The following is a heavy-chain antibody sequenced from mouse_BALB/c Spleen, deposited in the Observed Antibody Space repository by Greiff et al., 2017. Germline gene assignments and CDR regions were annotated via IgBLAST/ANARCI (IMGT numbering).Heavy chain of an antibody. J-gene: IGHJ2*01. D-gene: IGHD3-2*01. CDR1: GYSITSDYA. Sequence: VQLKQSGPGLVKPSQSLSLTCTVTGYSITSDYAWNWIRQFPGNKLEWMGYISYSGSTSYNPSLKSRISITRDTSKNQFFLQLNSVTTEDTATYYCAVRQHGPYYFDYWGQGTTLTVSS. V-gene: IGHV3-2*02. CDR3: AVRQHGPYYFDY. CDR2: ISYSGST.